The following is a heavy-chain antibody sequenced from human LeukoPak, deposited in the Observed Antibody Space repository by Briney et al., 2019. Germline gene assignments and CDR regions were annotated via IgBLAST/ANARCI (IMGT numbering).Heavy chain of an antibody. J-gene: IGHJ4*02. D-gene: IGHD3-22*01. Sequence: ASVKVSCKASGYTFTGYYMHWVRQAPGQGLEWMGWINPNSGGTNYAQKFQGRVTMTRDTSISTAYMEVSRLRSDDTAVYYCARGGNYYDSSGYHYYFDYWGQGTLVTVSS. V-gene: IGHV1-2*02. CDR1: GYTFTGYY. CDR2: INPNSGGT. CDR3: ARGGNYYDSSGYHYYFDY.